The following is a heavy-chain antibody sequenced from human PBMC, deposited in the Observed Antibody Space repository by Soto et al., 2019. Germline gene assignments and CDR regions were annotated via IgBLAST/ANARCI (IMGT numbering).Heavy chain of an antibody. CDR1: GGSISSYY. J-gene: IGHJ4*02. CDR3: ARSDGRY. CDR2: IYYSGST. Sequence: SETLSLTCTVSGGSISSYYWSWILQPPGKGLEWIGYIYYSGSTNYNPSLKSRANISEDTSKNQFSLKLSSVTAADTAVYYCARSDGRYWGQGTLVTVS. V-gene: IGHV4-59*01.